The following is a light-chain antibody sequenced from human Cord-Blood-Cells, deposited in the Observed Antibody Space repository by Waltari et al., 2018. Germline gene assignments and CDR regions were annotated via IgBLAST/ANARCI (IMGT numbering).Light chain of an antibody. CDR3: QQYKSYSWT. J-gene: IGKJ1*01. CDR2: KAS. Sequence: DIQMTQSPSTLSASVGDRVNITCRASRSISSWLAWYQQKPGKAPKRLIYKASSLESGVPSRSSGSGSGTEFALTISSLQPDDFATYYCQQYKSYSWTFGQGTKVEIK. CDR1: RSISSW. V-gene: IGKV1-5*03.